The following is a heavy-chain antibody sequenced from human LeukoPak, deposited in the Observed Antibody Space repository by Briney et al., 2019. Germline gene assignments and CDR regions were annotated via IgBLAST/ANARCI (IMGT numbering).Heavy chain of an antibody. Sequence: PSETLSLTCTVSGGSISSGSYYWSWIRQPAGKGLEWIGSIYTSGSTNYNPSLKSRVTISVDTSKNQFSLKLSSVTAADTAVYYCARDPGRRYGGAYYFDYWGQGTLVTVSS. J-gene: IGHJ4*02. V-gene: IGHV4-61*02. CDR1: GGSISSGSYY. D-gene: IGHD3-16*01. CDR2: IYTSGST. CDR3: ARDPGRRYGGAYYFDY.